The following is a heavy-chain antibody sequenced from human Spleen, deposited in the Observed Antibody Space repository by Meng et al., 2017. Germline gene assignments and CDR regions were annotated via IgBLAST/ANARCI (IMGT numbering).Heavy chain of an antibody. D-gene: IGHD6-13*01. Sequence: QLVDTGSCVKTPGALVQCPCKPSRYSSPAYYIPWGRRAPGQGLEWMGRIVPKTGDTHYALKFQGRVTMTGDTSISTAYMELSGLRSDDTAMYYCARDEDISAAGKLFGDYWGHGTLVTVSS. CDR3: ARDEDISAAGKLFGDY. CDR1: RYSSPAYY. V-gene: IGHV1-2*06. J-gene: IGHJ4*01. CDR2: IVPKTGDT.